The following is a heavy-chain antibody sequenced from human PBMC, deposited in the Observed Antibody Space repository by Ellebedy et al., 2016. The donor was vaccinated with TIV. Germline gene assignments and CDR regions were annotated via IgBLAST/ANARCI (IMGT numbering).Heavy chain of an antibody. CDR3: ARSGITIFGVVIDPEYYFDY. V-gene: IGHV3-33*08. D-gene: IGHD3-3*01. CDR2: IWYDGSNK. Sequence: GGSLRLSXAASGFTFSDYYMSWIRQAPGKGLEWVAVIWYDGSNKYYADSVKGRFTISRDNSKNTLYLQMNSLRAEDTAVYYCARSGITIFGVVIDPEYYFDYWGQGTLVTVSS. CDR1: GFTFSDYY. J-gene: IGHJ4*02.